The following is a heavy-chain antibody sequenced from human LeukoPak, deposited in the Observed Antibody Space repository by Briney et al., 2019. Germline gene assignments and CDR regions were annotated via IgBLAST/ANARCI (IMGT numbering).Heavy chain of an antibody. D-gene: IGHD2-2*01. J-gene: IGHJ4*02. Sequence: SETLSLTCTVSGGSISSSSYYWGWIRQPPGKGLEWIGYIYYSGSTNYNPSLKSRVTISVDTSKNQFSLKLSSVTAADTAVYYCARSPPSPCTSCYREGFDYWGQGTLVTVSS. CDR1: GGSISSSSYY. V-gene: IGHV4-61*05. CDR3: ARSPPSPCTSCYREGFDY. CDR2: IYYSGST.